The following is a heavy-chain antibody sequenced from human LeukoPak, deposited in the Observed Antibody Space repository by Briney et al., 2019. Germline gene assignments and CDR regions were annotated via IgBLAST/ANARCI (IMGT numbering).Heavy chain of an antibody. V-gene: IGHV1-2*02. CDR2: INPNSGGT. CDR3: ARDRRYDSSFDY. J-gene: IGHJ4*02. D-gene: IGHD3-16*01. CDR1: GYTFTGYY. Sequence: ASVKVSCKASGYTFTGYYMHWVRQAPGQGLEWMGWINPNSGGTNYAQKLQGRVTMTTDTSTSTAYMELRSLRSDDTAVYYCARDRRYDSSFDYWGQGTLVTVSS.